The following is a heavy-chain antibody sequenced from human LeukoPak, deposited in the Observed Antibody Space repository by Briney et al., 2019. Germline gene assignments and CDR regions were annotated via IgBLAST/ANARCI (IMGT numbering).Heavy chain of an antibody. CDR3: ARGSKPGRPPRKVITIGSYYYYGMDV. D-gene: IGHD3-9*01. V-gene: IGHV4-34*01. CDR1: GGSFSGYY. Sequence: SETLSLTCAVYGGSFSGYYWSWIRQPPGKGLEWIGEINHSGSTNYNPSLKSRVTISVDTSKNQFSLKLSSVTAADTAVYYRARGSKPGRPPRKVITIGSYYYYGMDVWGQGTTVTVSS. J-gene: IGHJ6*02. CDR2: INHSGST.